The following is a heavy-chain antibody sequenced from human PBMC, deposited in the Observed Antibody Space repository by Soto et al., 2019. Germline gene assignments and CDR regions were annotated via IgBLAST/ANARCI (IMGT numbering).Heavy chain of an antibody. J-gene: IGHJ6*02. CDR1: GGSISSYY. CDR2: IYYSGST. CDR3: ARRDTAMGNYYYYGMDV. Sequence: SETLSLTCTVSGGSISSYYWSWIRQPPGKGLEWIGYIYYSGSTNYNPSLKSRVTISVDTSKNQFSLKLSSVTAADTAVYYCARRDTAMGNYYYYGMDVWGQGTKVTVSS. D-gene: IGHD5-18*01. V-gene: IGHV4-59*01.